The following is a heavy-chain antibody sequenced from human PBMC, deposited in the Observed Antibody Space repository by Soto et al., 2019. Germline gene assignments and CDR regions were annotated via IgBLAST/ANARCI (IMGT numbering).Heavy chain of an antibody. Sequence: EGQLVESGGGWVQPGGSLRLSCAASGFPYGSYWMSWVRQAPGKGLEWVANIKTDGSEKYFVESVRGRFSISRDNAKKSLFLQMDGLRGEDTAVYYCAREILGTCWYYDLWGRGTLVTVSS. CDR3: AREILGTCWYYDL. J-gene: IGHJ2*01. V-gene: IGHV3-7*01. D-gene: IGHD7-27*01. CDR2: IKTDGSEK. CDR1: GFPYGSYW.